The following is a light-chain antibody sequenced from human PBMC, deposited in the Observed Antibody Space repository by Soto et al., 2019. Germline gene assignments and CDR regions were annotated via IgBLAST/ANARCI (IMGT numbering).Light chain of an antibody. J-gene: IGKJ3*01. CDR3: QQYYGSPIT. V-gene: IGKV4-1*01. Sequence: DIVMTQSPNSLAVSLGERSTINCKSSQSLLSSSNNKNYLAWFQQKAGQSPKLLISSASTRYSGVPDRFSGSGSGTDFTLTISSLQAEDVAVYYCQQYYGSPITFGPGTKLEIK. CDR2: SAS. CDR1: QSLLSSSNNKNY.